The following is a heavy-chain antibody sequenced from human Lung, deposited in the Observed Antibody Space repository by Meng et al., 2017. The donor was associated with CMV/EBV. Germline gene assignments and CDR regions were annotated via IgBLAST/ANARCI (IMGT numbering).Heavy chain of an antibody. Sequence: SETLSLXCPVSGDSISSSTYYWGWIRQPPGKGLEWIGTIFHSGTTYYNASLESRATISLDTSKNQFSLKLRFATAADTGVYYCIRDMVRLCSGGHCYISXGQGXLVTVSS. CDR2: IFHSGTT. V-gene: IGHV4-39*07. D-gene: IGHD2-15*01. CDR3: IRDMVRLCSGGHCYIS. J-gene: IGHJ5*02. CDR1: GDSISSSTYY.